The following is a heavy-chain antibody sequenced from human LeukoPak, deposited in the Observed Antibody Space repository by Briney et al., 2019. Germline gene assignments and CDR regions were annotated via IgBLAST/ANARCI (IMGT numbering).Heavy chain of an antibody. CDR1: GGTFSSYA. CDR2: IIPIFGTA. D-gene: IGHD4-17*01. CDR3: ARTVGDYIDY. J-gene: IGHJ4*02. Sequence: GASVKLSFKASGGTFSSYAISWVRQAPGQGLEWMGGIIPIFGTANYAQKFQGRVTITADESTSTAYMELSSLRSEDTAVYYCARTVGDYIDYWGRGTLVTASS. V-gene: IGHV1-69*01.